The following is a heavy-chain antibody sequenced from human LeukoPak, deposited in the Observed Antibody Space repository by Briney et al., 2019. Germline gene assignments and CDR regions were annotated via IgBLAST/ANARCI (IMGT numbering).Heavy chain of an antibody. Sequence: GGSLRLSCAASGSTFHDYNMHWIRQAPGKGLEWVSHITWDDGSTYYADSVRGRFTISRDNSKNSLYLQMNSLRTEDTALYYCVKDRERGGNGPIRHWGQGTLVTVSS. V-gene: IGHV3-43*01. D-gene: IGHD4-23*01. CDR2: ITWDDGST. CDR1: GSTFHDYN. J-gene: IGHJ1*01. CDR3: VKDRERGGNGPIRH.